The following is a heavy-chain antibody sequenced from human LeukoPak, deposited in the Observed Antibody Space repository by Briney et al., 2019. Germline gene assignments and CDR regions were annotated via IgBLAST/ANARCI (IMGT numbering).Heavy chain of an antibody. D-gene: IGHD3-16*02. V-gene: IGHV3-74*01. CDR3: AKASRGFAYRLDF. Sequence: SGGSLRLSCAASGFTFSNYWMHWVRQVPGKGLVWVSRINPGGSSTTYADSVKGRFTISRDNAKNTLSLQMNSLRAEDTAIYYCAKASRGFAYRLDFWGQGTLVTVSS. CDR2: INPGGSST. J-gene: IGHJ4*02. CDR1: GFTFSNYW.